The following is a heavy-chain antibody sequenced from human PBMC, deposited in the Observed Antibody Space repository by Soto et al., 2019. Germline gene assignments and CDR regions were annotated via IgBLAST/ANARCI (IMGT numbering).Heavy chain of an antibody. CDR3: AKDARRSDGWYYFDY. CDR1: GFTFSRYS. J-gene: IGHJ4*02. CDR2: ISSSSSYT. D-gene: IGHD6-19*01. Sequence: AGSLSLSCGASGFTFSRYSMNRVRQARRKGLEGVSSISSSSSYTYYADSVKGRFTSSRDNTNSALYLQMGSLRAEDTAIYYCAKDARRSDGWYYFDYWGQGALVTVSS. V-gene: IGHV3-21*04.